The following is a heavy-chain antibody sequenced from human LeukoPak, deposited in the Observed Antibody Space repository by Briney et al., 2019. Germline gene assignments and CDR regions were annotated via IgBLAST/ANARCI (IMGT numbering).Heavy chain of an antibody. J-gene: IGHJ4*02. Sequence: SVTVSFTASGYTFTDYYMHWVRQAPGQGLDWMGWINPNRGGTNYPHQFQDRVTMTRDTSISTDYMGLSRLRSDDTAVYYCARGGREDCSSTSCYLSLFYDYWGQGTLVTVSS. V-gene: IGHV1-2*02. CDR2: INPNRGGT. CDR3: ARGGREDCSSTSCYLSLFYDY. D-gene: IGHD2-2*01. CDR1: GYTFTDYY.